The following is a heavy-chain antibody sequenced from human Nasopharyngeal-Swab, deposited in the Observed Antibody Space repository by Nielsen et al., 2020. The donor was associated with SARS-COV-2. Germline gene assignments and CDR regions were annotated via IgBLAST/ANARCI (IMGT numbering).Heavy chain of an antibody. CDR2: IYSGGST. D-gene: IGHD3-10*01. V-gene: IGHV3-53*01. CDR1: GFTVSSNY. Sequence: ESLKISCAASGFTVSSNYMSWVRQAPGKGLEWVSVIYSGGSTYYADSVKGRFTISRDNSKNTLYLQMNSLRAEDTAVYYCARDRGGVYYYYGMDVWGQGTTVTVSS. CDR3: ARDRGGVYYYYGMDV. J-gene: IGHJ6*02.